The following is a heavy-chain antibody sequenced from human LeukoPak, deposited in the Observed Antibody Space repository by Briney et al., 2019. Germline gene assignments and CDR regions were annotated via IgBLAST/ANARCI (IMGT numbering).Heavy chain of an antibody. CDR1: GFTFSDYY. V-gene: IGHV3-11*01. D-gene: IGHD3-3*01. CDR3: ARDRRDDFWSGYGDNWFDP. Sequence: PGGSLRLSCAASGFTFSDYYMSWIRQAPGKGLEWVSYISSSGSTIYYADSVKGRFTIPRDNAKNSLYLQMNSLRAEDTAVYYCARDRRDDFWSGYGDNWFDPWGQGTLVTVSS. J-gene: IGHJ5*02. CDR2: ISSSGSTI.